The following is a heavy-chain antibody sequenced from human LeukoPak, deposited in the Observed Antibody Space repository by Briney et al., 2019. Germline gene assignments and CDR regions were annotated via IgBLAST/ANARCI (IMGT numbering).Heavy chain of an antibody. V-gene: IGHV3-23*01. CDR1: GFIFDTHD. Sequence: GGSLRLSCGASGFIFDTHDMHWVRQAPGKGLEWVSSISGSGVSTYYADSVKGRFTISRDNSKNTLYLQMNSLRAEDTAVYYCAKGSGSYLSPLYYFDYWGQGTLVTVSS. CDR2: ISGSGVST. D-gene: IGHD1-26*01. J-gene: IGHJ4*02. CDR3: AKGSGSYLSPLYYFDY.